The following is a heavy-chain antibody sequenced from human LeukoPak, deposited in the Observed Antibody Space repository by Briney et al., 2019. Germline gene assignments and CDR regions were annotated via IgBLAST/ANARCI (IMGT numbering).Heavy chain of an antibody. CDR1: GGSISSYY. J-gene: IGHJ6*02. V-gene: IGHV4-59*01. CDR2: IYYSGST. D-gene: IGHD6-19*01. Sequence: SETLSLTCTVSGGSISSYYWSWIRQPSGKGLEWIGYIYYSGSTNYNPSLKSRVTISVDTSKNQFSLKLSSVTAADTAVYYCVRVSSGYYYYYGMDVWGQGTTVTVSS. CDR3: VRVSSGYYYYYGMDV.